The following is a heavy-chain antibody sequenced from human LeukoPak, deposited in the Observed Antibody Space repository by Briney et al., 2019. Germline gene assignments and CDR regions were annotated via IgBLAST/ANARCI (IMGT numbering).Heavy chain of an antibody. CDR2: INPNSGGT. CDR1: GYTFTGSS. Sequence: GASVKVSCKASGYTFTGSSMHWVRQAPGQGLEWMGRINPNSGGTNYAQKFQGRVTMTRDTSISTAYMELSRLRSDDTAVYYCARASSGSYRINFDYWGQGTLVTVSS. J-gene: IGHJ4*02. V-gene: IGHV1-2*06. D-gene: IGHD1-26*01. CDR3: ARASSGSYRINFDY.